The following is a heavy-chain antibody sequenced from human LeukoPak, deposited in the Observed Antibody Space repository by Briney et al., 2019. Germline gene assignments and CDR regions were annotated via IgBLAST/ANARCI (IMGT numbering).Heavy chain of an antibody. J-gene: IGHJ4*02. CDR1: GYIFTGYY. D-gene: IGHD6-19*01. CDR3: ARDSSGWYDY. V-gene: IGHV1-2*02. CDR2: INPNSGGT. Sequence: ASVKVSCKASGYIFTGYYMHWVRQAPGQGVEWVGWINPNSGGTNYAQKFQGRVTMTRDTSISTAYMELSSLRSEDTAVYYCARDSSGWYDYWGQGTLVTVSS.